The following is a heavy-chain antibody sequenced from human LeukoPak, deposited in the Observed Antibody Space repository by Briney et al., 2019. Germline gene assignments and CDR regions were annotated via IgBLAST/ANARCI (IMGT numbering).Heavy chain of an antibody. D-gene: IGHD5-12*01. J-gene: IGHJ3*02. CDR2: IYHSGST. V-gene: IGHV4-30-2*01. CDR1: GDSISSGGYS. CDR3: ARGFSALRAFPSDAFDI. Sequence: PSETLSLTCAVSGDSISSGGYSWRWIQQPPGKGLEWIGYIYHSGSTYYNPSLKSRVTISVDRSKNQFSLKLSSVTAADTAVYYCARGFSALRAFPSDAFDIWGQGTMVTVSS.